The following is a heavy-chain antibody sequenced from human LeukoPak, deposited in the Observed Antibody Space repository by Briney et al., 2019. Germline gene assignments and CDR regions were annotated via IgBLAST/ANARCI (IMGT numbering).Heavy chain of an antibody. V-gene: IGHV3-7*01. CDR3: ARDKITIFGVANWYFDL. Sequence: GGSLRLSCAASGFTFSSYWMSWVRQAPGKGLEWVANIKQDGSERYYVDSVKGRFTISRDKAKKSLYLQMNSLRVEDTAIYYCARDKITIFGVANWYFDLWGRGTLVTVSS. D-gene: IGHD3-3*01. CDR1: GFTFSSYW. CDR2: IKQDGSER. J-gene: IGHJ2*01.